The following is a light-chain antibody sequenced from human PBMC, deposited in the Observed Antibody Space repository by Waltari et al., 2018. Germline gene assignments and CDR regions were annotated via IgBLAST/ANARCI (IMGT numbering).Light chain of an antibody. CDR2: LEGSGSY. Sequence: QPVLTQLPSASASLGSSVNLTCTLSSGHNNYIIAWHQQQPGKAPRYLMNLEGSGSYKKGSGVPDRFSGSTSGADRYLTISTLQSEDEADYYCETWDTSIRYWVFGGGTKLTVL. CDR1: SGHNNYI. J-gene: IGLJ3*02. V-gene: IGLV4-60*03. CDR3: ETWDTSIRYWV.